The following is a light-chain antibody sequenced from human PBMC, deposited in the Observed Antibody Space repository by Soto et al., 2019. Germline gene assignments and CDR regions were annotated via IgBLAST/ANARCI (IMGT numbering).Light chain of an antibody. V-gene: IGKV3-20*01. J-gene: IGKJ4*01. CDR1: LSVSSSY. CDR2: GAS. Sequence: EIVLTQSPGTLSLSPGERATLSCRASLSVSSSYLAWYQQRPGQTPRLLIYGASSRATGVPDRFSGSGSGTDFTLTISRLEPEDFAVYYCQQFGNSPLLTFGGGTKVDI. CDR3: QQFGNSPLLT.